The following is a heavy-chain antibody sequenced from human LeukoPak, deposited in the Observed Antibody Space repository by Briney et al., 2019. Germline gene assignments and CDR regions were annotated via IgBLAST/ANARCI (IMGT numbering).Heavy chain of an antibody. CDR1: GGSFSGYY. J-gene: IGHJ4*02. CDR2: VNHRGGT. Sequence: SETLSLTRAVQGGSFSGYYWTWIRQSPGKGLEWIGEVNHRGGTNYNPSLKSRVTISVDTSKNQFSLKLSSVTAADTAVYYCARGSTDISVYYAVLDYWGQGTLVTVSS. D-gene: IGHD3-22*01. V-gene: IGHV4-34*01. CDR3: ARGSTDISVYYAVLDY.